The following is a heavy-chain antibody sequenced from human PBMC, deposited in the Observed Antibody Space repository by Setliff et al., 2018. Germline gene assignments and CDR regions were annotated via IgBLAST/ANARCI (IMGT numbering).Heavy chain of an antibody. J-gene: IGHJ6*03. D-gene: IGHD2-21*01. CDR2: IYYSGST. CDR1: GGSISSYY. Sequence: PSETLSLTCTVSGGSISSYYWSWIRQPPGKGLEWIGYIYYSGSTNYNPSLKSRVTISVDTAQNQFSLRLTSVTAADTAVYYCARGLEGEDYFYYMDVWGKGNTVTVSS. CDR3: ARGLEGEDYFYYMDV. V-gene: IGHV4-59*08.